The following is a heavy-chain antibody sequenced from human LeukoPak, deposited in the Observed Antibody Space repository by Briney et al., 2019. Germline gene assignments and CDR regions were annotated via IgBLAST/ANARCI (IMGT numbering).Heavy chain of an antibody. Sequence: GGSLRLSCTASGFTFSDYGMHWVRQAPGKGLQWVALIRYDASNKYYADSVQGRFTISRDNSKNTLYLQMNSLGTEDTAVYYCAKDGNFRVPGEDWGQGTLVTVSS. CDR2: IRYDASNK. CDR1: GFTFSDYG. CDR3: AKDGNFRVPGED. V-gene: IGHV3-30*02. J-gene: IGHJ4*02. D-gene: IGHD3-10*01.